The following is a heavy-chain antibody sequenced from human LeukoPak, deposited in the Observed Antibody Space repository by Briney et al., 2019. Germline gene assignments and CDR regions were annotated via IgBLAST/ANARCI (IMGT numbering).Heavy chain of an antibody. CDR1: GGSFSGYY. Sequence: SETLSLTCAVYGGSFSGYYWSWIRQPPGKGLEWIGEINHSGSTSYNPSLKSRVTISVDTSKNQFSLKLSSVTAADTAVYYCARGYCSGGSCYSRGRYYYYGMDVWGQGTTVTVSS. J-gene: IGHJ6*02. CDR3: ARGYCSGGSCYSRGRYYYYGMDV. CDR2: INHSGST. D-gene: IGHD2-15*01. V-gene: IGHV4-34*01.